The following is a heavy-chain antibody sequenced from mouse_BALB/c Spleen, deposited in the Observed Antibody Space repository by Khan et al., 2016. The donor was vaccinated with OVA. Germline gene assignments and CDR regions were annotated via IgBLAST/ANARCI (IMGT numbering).Heavy chain of an antibody. CDR2: INPSNGDT. V-gene: IGHV1-53*01. D-gene: IGHD2-2*01. J-gene: IGHJ3*01. CDR3: TRGGYGGFAS. CDR1: GYTFTSYY. Sequence: QVQLQQSGAELVKPGASVQLSCKASGYTFTSYYMYWVKQRPGQGLEWIGDINPSNGDTYFNEKFKSKATLTVDKSSSTTYMQLSSLTSEDSAVXYCTRGGYGGFASWGQGTLVTVSA.